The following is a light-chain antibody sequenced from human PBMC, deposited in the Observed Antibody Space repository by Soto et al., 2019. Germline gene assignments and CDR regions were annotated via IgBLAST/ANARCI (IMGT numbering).Light chain of an antibody. CDR1: QSVLYSSNNKNY. J-gene: IGKJ4*01. Sequence: DIVMTQSPDSLAVSLGERATINCKSSQSVLYSSNNKNYLAWYQQKPGQPPKLLIYWASTRESGVPDRFSGSGSGTDFALPVSSLQAEDVAVYYCQHYYSTPLTFGGGTKVELK. CDR3: QHYYSTPLT. CDR2: WAS. V-gene: IGKV4-1*01.